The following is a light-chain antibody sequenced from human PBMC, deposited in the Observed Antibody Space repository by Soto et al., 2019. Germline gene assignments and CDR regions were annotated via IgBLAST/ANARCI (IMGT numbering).Light chain of an antibody. CDR2: EVS. CDR3: SSYTSSSTLS. Sequence: QSLLTLPPSASGSPGQSVTISCTGTSSDVGGYNYVSWYQQHPGKAPKLMIYEVSKRPSGVPDRFSGSKSGNTASLTVSGLQAEDEADYYCSSYTSSSTLSFGTGTKVTVL. J-gene: IGLJ1*01. CDR1: SSDVGGYNY. V-gene: IGLV2-8*01.